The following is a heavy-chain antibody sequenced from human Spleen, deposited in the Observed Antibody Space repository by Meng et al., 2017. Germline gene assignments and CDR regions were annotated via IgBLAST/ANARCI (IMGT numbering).Heavy chain of an antibody. J-gene: IGHJ4*02. CDR1: GYNFPDYY. Sequence: QGRLVEAGEEGKKPGASVKVSCKPSGYNFPDYYIHWVRRAPGQGLEWMGRINPKSGDTHYAQKFQARVTMTGDTSISTAYMELSGLRSDDTAMYYCARDEDISAAGKLFGDYWGQGTLVTVSS. V-gene: IGHV1-2*06. D-gene: IGHD6-25*01. CDR2: INPKSGDT. CDR3: ARDEDISAAGKLFGDY.